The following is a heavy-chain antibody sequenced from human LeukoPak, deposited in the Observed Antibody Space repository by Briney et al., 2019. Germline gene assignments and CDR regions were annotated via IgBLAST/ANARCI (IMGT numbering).Heavy chain of an antibody. CDR2: ISYDGTNK. Sequence: GRSLRLSCAASGFTFSSYGMHRVRQARGKGLEWVAVISYDGTNKYYADSVKGRFTISRDNSKNTLYLQMNSLRAEDTSVYYCAKDPGIWFGEPYFDYWGQGTLVTVSS. J-gene: IGHJ4*02. V-gene: IGHV3-30*18. CDR3: AKDPGIWFGEPYFDY. D-gene: IGHD3-10*01. CDR1: GFTFSSYG.